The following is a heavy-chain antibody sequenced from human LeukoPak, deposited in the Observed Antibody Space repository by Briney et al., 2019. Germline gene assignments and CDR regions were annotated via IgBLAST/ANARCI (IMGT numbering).Heavy chain of an antibody. CDR1: GFTFGDYA. V-gene: IGHV3-23*01. D-gene: IGHD5-24*01. Sequence: GRSLRLSCTASGFTFGDYAMSWVRQAPGKGLEWVSAISGSGGSTYYADSVKGRFTISRDDSKNTLYLQMNSLRAEDTAVYYCAKDCRDGYNYVDYWGQGTLVTVSS. CDR3: AKDCRDGYNYVDY. J-gene: IGHJ4*02. CDR2: ISGSGGST.